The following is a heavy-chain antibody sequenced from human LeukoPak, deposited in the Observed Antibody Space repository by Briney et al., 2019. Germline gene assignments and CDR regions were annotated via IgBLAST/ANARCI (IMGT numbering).Heavy chain of an antibody. J-gene: IGHJ4*02. CDR1: GFTFSSYS. CDR3: ARGGSELFDY. D-gene: IGHD3-10*01. CDR2: ISSSSSYT. Sequence: GGSLRLSCAASGFTFSSYSMNWVRQAPGKGLEWVSSISSSSSYTYYADSVKGRFTISRDNAKNSLYLQMNSLRAEDTAVYYCARGGSELFDYWGQGTLVTVSS. V-gene: IGHV3-21*01.